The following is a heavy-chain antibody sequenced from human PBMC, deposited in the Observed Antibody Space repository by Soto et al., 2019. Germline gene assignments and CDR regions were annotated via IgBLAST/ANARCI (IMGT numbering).Heavy chain of an antibody. V-gene: IGHV1-2*02. J-gene: IGHJ4*02. CDR2: INPNSGGT. D-gene: IGHD2-2*02. CDR3: AREGYCSSTSCYIDNY. CDR1: GYTFTGYY. Sequence: ASGKVSCQASGYTFTGYYMHWLRQAPGQGLEWMGWINPNSGGTNYAQKFQGRVTMTRDTSISTAYMELSRLRSDDTAVYYCAREGYCSSTSCYIDNYWGQGTLVTVSS.